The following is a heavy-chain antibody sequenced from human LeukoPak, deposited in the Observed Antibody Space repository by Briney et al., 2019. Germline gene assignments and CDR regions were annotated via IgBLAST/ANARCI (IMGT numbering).Heavy chain of an antibody. CDR3: AKSNGYGLIDI. D-gene: IGHD3-22*01. CDR2: IFYSGST. V-gene: IGHV4-34*12. J-gene: IGHJ3*02. Sequence: ASETLSLTCAVYGGSFSGYYWGWVRQPPGKALEWIGNIFYSGSTYYSPSLKSRVTISLDTSRNQFSLKLNSVTAADTAVYYCAKSNGYGLIDIWGQGTMVTVSS. CDR1: GGSFSGYY.